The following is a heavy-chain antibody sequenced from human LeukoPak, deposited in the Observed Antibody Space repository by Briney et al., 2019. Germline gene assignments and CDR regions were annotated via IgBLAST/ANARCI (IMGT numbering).Heavy chain of an antibody. CDR1: GGSMRNMY. D-gene: IGHD6-19*01. Sequence: SETLSLTCTVSGGSMRNMYGSWIRQPPGKGLEWIGYIHYTGSTNYHPSLKSRISMSVDTSKSQLSLRLTSVTAADTALYYCGRGGWSLDYWGQGTLVAVSS. CDR2: IHYTGST. J-gene: IGHJ4*02. CDR3: GRGGWSLDY. V-gene: IGHV4-59*01.